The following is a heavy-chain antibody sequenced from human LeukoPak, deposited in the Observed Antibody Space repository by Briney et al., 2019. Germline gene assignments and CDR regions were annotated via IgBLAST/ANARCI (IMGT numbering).Heavy chain of an antibody. CDR1: GFTFSIYA. D-gene: IGHD2/OR15-2a*01. CDR3: AKDNFYAEYFQH. Sequence: GGSLRLSCAASGFTFSIYAMSWVRQAPGKGLEWVSAISGSGGSTYYADSVKGRFTIPRDNSKNTLYLQMNSLRAEDTAVYYCAKDNFYAEYFQHWGQGTLVTVSS. V-gene: IGHV3-23*01. J-gene: IGHJ1*01. CDR2: ISGSGGST.